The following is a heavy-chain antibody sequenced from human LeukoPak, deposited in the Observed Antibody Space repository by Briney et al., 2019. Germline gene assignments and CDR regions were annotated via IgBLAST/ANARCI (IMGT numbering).Heavy chain of an antibody. J-gene: IGHJ3*02. CDR1: GGTFSSYV. V-gene: IGHV1-69*04. D-gene: IGHD6-13*01. CDR2: IIPILGIA. Sequence: SVKVSCKASGGTFSSYVISWVRQAPGQGLEWMGGIIPILGIANYAQKFQGRVTITADKSTSTAYMELSSLRSEDTAVYYCASHSPRIAAAGGAYAFDIWGQGTMVTVSS. CDR3: ASHSPRIAAAGGAYAFDI.